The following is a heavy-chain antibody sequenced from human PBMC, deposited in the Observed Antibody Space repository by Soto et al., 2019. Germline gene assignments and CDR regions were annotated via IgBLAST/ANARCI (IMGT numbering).Heavy chain of an antibody. Sequence: GGSLRLSCAASGFTFSSYGMHWVRQAPGKGLEWVAVIWYDGSNKYYADSVKGRFTISRDNSKNTLYLQMNSLRAEDTAVYYCARGVLPGVVIIPAFFDYWGQGTLVTVSS. J-gene: IGHJ4*02. CDR3: ARGVLPGVVIIPAFFDY. V-gene: IGHV3-33*01. D-gene: IGHD3-3*01. CDR2: IWYDGSNK. CDR1: GFTFSSYG.